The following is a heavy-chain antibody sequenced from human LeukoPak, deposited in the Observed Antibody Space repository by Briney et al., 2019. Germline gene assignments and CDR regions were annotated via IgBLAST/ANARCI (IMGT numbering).Heavy chain of an antibody. CDR3: ARAGYSYVTFDY. Sequence: SETLSLTCAVSGGSISSSNWWSWVRQPPGKGLEWIGEIYHSGSTNYNPSLRSRDTISVDKSKNQFSLKLSSVTAADTAVYDCARAGYSYVTFDYWGEGTLVTVSS. CDR2: IYHSGST. V-gene: IGHV4-4*02. J-gene: IGHJ4*02. D-gene: IGHD5-18*01. CDR1: GGSISSSNW.